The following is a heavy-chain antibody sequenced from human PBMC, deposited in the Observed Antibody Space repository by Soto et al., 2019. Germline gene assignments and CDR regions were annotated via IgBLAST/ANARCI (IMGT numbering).Heavy chain of an antibody. CDR3: ARGGRYPYNWFDP. Sequence: EVQLVESGGGLVQPGGSLRISCVVSGLTFENFWMSWVRQARGKGLEWVANIKQDGSERYYLDSVRGRFTISRDNAENSLSLQTNSLRVHDTAVYYCARGGRYPYNWFDPWGQGALGIVAS. V-gene: IGHV3-7*01. D-gene: IGHD3-16*01. CDR2: IKQDGSER. J-gene: IGHJ5*02. CDR1: GLTFENFW.